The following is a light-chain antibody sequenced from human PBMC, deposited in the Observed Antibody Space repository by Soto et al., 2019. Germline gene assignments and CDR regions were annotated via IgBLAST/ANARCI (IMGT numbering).Light chain of an antibody. Sequence: DIQLTQSPSTLSASVGVRLTTTCRARQTMISWLAWYQQKTGKALELLFLNASSLKSAVHSRFRGSGSGTDFTLTISRLKPEDIATYYCQKYDNAPVTFGGGTRLEI. CDR2: NAS. CDR1: QTMISW. CDR3: QKYDNAPVT. V-gene: IGKV1-5*01. J-gene: IGKJ5*01.